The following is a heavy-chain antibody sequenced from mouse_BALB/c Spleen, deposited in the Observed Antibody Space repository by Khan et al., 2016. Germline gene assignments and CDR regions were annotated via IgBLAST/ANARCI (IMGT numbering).Heavy chain of an antibody. CDR3: ARAGYTLDY. V-gene: IGHV1-9*01. CDR2: ILPGSGYS. CDR1: GYTFSNYW. Sequence: QVQLQQSGAELMKPGASVKLSCKATGYTFSNYWIEWVKQRPGHGLEWIGDILPGSGYSYSNENFKGKATFTADASSNTAYMQLISLTSEDSAVYFCARAGYTLDYWGQGTSVTVSS. J-gene: IGHJ4*01.